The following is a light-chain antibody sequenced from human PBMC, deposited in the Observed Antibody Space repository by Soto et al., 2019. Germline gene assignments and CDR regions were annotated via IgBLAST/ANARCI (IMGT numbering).Light chain of an antibody. CDR2: SNN. CDR3: ATWDDSLAGGV. Sequence: QSALTQPPSLSATPGQRVTISCSGSSSNIGNNYVCWYKQVPGTAPKVIMFSNNQRPSGVPDRFSGAKTGTSASLAINGLQSEDEADYYCATWDDSLAGGVFGGGTKVTVL. CDR1: SSNIGNNY. J-gene: IGLJ3*02. V-gene: IGLV1-47*02.